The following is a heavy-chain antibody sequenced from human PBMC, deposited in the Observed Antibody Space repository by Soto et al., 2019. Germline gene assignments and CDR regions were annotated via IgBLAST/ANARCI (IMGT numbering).Heavy chain of an antibody. CDR3: TTLYRGIYYGN. D-gene: IGHD1-26*01. J-gene: IGHJ4*02. CDR1: GFTFSNAW. Sequence: GGSLRLSCTGSGFTFSNAWMSWVRQAQGKGLEWVARIKSRFVGETIDYAAPAKGRFTISRDDSRNTLYLQMNGLKVDDTAVYYCTTLYRGIYYGNWGQGTLVTVSS. CDR2: IKSRFVGETI. V-gene: IGHV3-15*01.